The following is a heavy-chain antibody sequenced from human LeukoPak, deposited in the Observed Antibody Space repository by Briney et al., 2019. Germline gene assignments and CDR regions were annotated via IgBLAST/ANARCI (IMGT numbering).Heavy chain of an antibody. Sequence: PGRSLRLSCAASGFTFSSYAMHWVRQAPGKGLEWVAVISYDGSNKYYADSVKGRFTISRDNSKNTLYLQMNSLRAEDTAVYYCARDRDVEGLNGFDPWGQGTLVTVSS. D-gene: IGHD5-24*01. J-gene: IGHJ5*02. CDR1: GFTFSSYA. CDR2: ISYDGSNK. V-gene: IGHV3-30-3*01. CDR3: ARDRDVEGLNGFDP.